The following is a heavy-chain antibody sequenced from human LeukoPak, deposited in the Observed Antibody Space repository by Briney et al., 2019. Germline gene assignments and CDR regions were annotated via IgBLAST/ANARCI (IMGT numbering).Heavy chain of an antibody. CDR3: ARDEYQLSSFDP. J-gene: IGHJ5*02. Sequence: GSSVKVSCKASGGTFSSYAISWVRQAPGQGLEWMGGITPIFGTANYAQKFQGRVTITADESTSTAYMELSSLRSEDTAVYYCARDEYQLSSFDPWGQGTLVTVSS. D-gene: IGHD2-2*01. CDR1: GGTFSSYA. CDR2: ITPIFGTA. V-gene: IGHV1-69*01.